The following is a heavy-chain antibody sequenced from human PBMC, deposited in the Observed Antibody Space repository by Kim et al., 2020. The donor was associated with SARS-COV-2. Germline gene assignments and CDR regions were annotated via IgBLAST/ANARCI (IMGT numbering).Heavy chain of an antibody. CDR1: GFTFSSYW. V-gene: IGHV3-7*01. CDR3: AREGGGVATITPNDAFDI. J-gene: IGHJ3*02. CDR2: IKQDGSEK. Sequence: GGSLRLSCAASGFTFSSYWMSWVRQAPGKGLEWVANIKQDGSEKYYVDSVKGRFTISRDNAKNSLYLQMNSLRAEDTAVYYCAREGGGVATITPNDAFDIWGQGTMVTVSS. D-gene: IGHD5-12*01.